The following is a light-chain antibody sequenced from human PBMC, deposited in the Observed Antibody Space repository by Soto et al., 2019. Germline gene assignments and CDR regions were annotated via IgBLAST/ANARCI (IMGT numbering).Light chain of an antibody. CDR2: LNSDGSH. CDR3: QTWGTDIVV. Sequence: QTVLTQSPSASASLGASVKLTCTLSSGHSSYAIAWHQQQPEKVPRYLMKLNSDGSHSKGDGIPDRFSGSSSGAERYLTISSLQSEDEADYYCQTWGTDIVVFGGGTKLTVL. J-gene: IGLJ2*01. V-gene: IGLV4-69*01. CDR1: SGHSSYA.